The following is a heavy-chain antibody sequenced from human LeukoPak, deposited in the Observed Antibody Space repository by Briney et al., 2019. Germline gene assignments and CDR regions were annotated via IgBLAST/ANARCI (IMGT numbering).Heavy chain of an antibody. Sequence: GGSLRLSCAASGFTFSDYYMSWIRQAPGKGLEWVSAISGSGGSTYYADSVKGRFTISRDNAKNSLYLQMNSLRAEDTAVYYCATMVASTLAWGHYWGQGSLVTVSS. V-gene: IGHV3-11*04. CDR2: ISGSGGST. J-gene: IGHJ4*02. CDR1: GFTFSDYY. D-gene: IGHD4/OR15-4a*01. CDR3: ATMVASTLAWGHY.